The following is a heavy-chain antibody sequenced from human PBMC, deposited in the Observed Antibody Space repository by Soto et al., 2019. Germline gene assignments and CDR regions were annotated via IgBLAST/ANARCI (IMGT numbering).Heavy chain of an antibody. V-gene: IGHV3-30*03. CDR1: GFNFSNNG. Sequence: QVQLVESGGGVVQPGRSLRLSCAGSGFNFSNNGMHWVRQAPGKGLEWVAFMSYDGSAKFYADSVKGRFTISRDNSKSTLFLHMSNLRAEDTAMYYCAIARVADAALDHWGQGTLVTVSS. D-gene: IGHD6-6*01. CDR2: MSYDGSAK. CDR3: AIARVADAALDH. J-gene: IGHJ4*02.